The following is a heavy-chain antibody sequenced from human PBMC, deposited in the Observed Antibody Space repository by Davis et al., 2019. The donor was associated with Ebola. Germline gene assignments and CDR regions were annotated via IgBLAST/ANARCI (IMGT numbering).Heavy chain of an antibody. Sequence: GESLRLSCAASGFTFSSYAMNWVRQAPGKGLEWVSYISSSSSTIYYADSVKGRFTISRDNAKNSLYLQMNSLRDEDTAVYYCARETVIEVVVVVAANYGMDVWGQGTTVTVSS. D-gene: IGHD2-15*01. V-gene: IGHV3-48*02. CDR1: GFTFSSYA. J-gene: IGHJ6*02. CDR2: ISSSSSTI. CDR3: ARETVIEVVVVVAANYGMDV.